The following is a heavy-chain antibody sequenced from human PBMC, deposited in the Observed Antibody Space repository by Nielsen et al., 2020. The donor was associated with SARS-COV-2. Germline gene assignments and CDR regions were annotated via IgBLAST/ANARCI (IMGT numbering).Heavy chain of an antibody. J-gene: IGHJ6*02. D-gene: IGHD4-17*01. Sequence: GGSLRLSCAASGFTFSSYAMSWVRQAPGKGPEWVSGISGSGDTYYADSVKGRFTISRDNSRNTLCLQMNTLRPEDTAVYSCARDAYGDLIYGMDVWGRGTTVTVSS. CDR3: ARDAYGDLIYGMDV. CDR1: GFTFSSYA. V-gene: IGHV3-23*01. CDR2: ISGSGDT.